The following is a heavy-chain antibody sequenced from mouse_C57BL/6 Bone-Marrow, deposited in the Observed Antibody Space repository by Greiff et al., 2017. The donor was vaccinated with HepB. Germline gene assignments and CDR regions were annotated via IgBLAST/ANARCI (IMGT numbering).Heavy chain of an antibody. CDR2: INPSTGGT. D-gene: IGHD1-1*01. CDR3: AREYYGSRYFDV. CDR1: GYSFTGYY. J-gene: IGHJ1*03. V-gene: IGHV1-42*01. Sequence: DVKLVESGPELVKPGASVKISCKASGYSFTGYYMNWVKQSPEKSLEWIGEINPSTGGTTYNQKFKAKATLTVDKSSSTAYMQLKSLTSEDSAVYYCAREYYGSRYFDVWGTGTTVTVSS.